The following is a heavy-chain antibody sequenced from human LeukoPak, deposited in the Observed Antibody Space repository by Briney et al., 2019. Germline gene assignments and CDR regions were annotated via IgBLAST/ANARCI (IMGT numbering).Heavy chain of an antibody. Sequence: SETLSLTCTVSGGSISSGGYYWSWIRQHPGKGLEWIGYICYSGSTYYNPSLKSRVTISVDTSKNQFSLKLSSVTAADTAVYYCARRAAAGHFDYWGQGTLVTVSS. CDR3: ARRAAAGHFDY. CDR1: GGSISSGGYY. CDR2: ICYSGST. J-gene: IGHJ4*02. V-gene: IGHV4-31*03. D-gene: IGHD6-13*01.